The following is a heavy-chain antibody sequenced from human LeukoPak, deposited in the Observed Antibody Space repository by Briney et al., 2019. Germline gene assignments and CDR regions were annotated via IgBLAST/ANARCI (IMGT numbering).Heavy chain of an antibody. CDR2: MNPNSGNT. J-gene: IGHJ3*02. Sequence: GASVKVPCKASGYTFTSYDINWVRQATGQGLEWMGWMNPNSGNTGYAQKFQGRVTITRNTSISTAYMELSSLRSEDTAVYYCARGGVGAIGDAFDIWGQGTMVTVSS. CDR3: ARGGVGAIGDAFDI. CDR1: GYTFTSYD. D-gene: IGHD1-26*01. V-gene: IGHV1-8*03.